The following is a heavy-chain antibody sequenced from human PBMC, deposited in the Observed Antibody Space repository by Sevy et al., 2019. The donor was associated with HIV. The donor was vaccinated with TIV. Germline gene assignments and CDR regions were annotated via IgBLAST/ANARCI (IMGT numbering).Heavy chain of an antibody. J-gene: IGHJ6*02. Sequence: GGSLRLSCAASGFTFSSYAMHWVRQAPGKGLEWVAVISYDGSNKYYADSVKGLFTISRDNSKNTLYLQMNSLRAEDTAVYYCARELGAHYYYYGMDVWGQGTTVTVSS. CDR3: ARELGAHYYYYGMDV. D-gene: IGHD3-16*01. V-gene: IGHV3-30-3*01. CDR1: GFTFSSYA. CDR2: ISYDGSNK.